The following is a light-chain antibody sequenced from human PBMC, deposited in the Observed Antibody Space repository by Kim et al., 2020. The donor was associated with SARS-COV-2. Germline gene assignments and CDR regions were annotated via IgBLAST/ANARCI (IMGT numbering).Light chain of an antibody. CDR3: QSYDSGLSGCV. CDR1: SSNIGAGYD. V-gene: IGLV1-40*01. Sequence: QSALTQPPSVSGAPGQRVTISCTGSSSNIGAGYDVHWYQQLPGAAPKLLIYDNNNRPSGVPDRFSGSKSGTSASLAITGLQAEDEADYYCQSYDSGLSGCVFGGGTQLTVL. CDR2: DNN. J-gene: IGLJ3*02.